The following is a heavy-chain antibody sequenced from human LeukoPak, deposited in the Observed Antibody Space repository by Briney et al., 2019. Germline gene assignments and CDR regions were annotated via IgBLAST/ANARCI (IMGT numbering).Heavy chain of an antibody. CDR3: VRYFDWFLPFDY. CDR2: INHSGST. CDR1: GGSFSGYY. D-gene: IGHD3-9*01. Sequence: PSETLSLTCAVYGGSFSGYYWSWIRQPPGKGLEWIGEINHSGSTNYNPSLKSRVTTSVDTSKNQFSLKLSSVTAADTAVYYCVRYFDWFLPFDYWGQGTLVTVSS. J-gene: IGHJ4*02. V-gene: IGHV4-34*01.